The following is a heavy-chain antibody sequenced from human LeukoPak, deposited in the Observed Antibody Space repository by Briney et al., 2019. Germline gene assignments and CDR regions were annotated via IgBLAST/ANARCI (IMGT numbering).Heavy chain of an antibody. D-gene: IGHD6-19*01. Sequence: GGSLTLSCAASGFTFDDYAMHWVRQAPGQGLDWVSGISWNSGSIGYADSVKGRLTISSDNAKTSLYLQMNSLRAEDTALYYCAKDSEIAVANYFDYWGQGTLVTVSS. CDR1: GFTFDDYA. V-gene: IGHV3-9*01. CDR3: AKDSEIAVANYFDY. CDR2: ISWNSGSI. J-gene: IGHJ4*02.